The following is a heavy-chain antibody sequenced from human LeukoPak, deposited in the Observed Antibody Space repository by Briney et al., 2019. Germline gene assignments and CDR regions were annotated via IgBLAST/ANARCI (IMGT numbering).Heavy chain of an antibody. J-gene: IGHJ4*02. CDR3: ARGRSYDSSGYLPFFDY. V-gene: IGHV4-4*02. D-gene: IGHD3-22*01. Sequence: PSGTLSLTCAVSGASISSGNWWSWVRQPPGKGLEWIGEIHHSGRKNYKPSLSSRVTISVDMSKNQFSLKLSSVTAADTAVYYCARGRSYDSSGYLPFFDYWGQGALVTVSS. CDR2: IHHSGRK. CDR1: GASISSGNW.